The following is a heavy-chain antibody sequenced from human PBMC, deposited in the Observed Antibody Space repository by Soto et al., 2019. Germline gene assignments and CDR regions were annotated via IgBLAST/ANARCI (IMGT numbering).Heavy chain of an antibody. D-gene: IGHD3-3*01. CDR3: ARERKFDFWRKGLDV. CDR2: MDPNSGST. J-gene: IGHJ6*02. V-gene: IGHV1-8*01. Sequence: QAQLVQSGAEVKKPGASVKVSCKASGYNFTSYDINWVRQAPGQGLEWLGWMDPNSGSTGYAQNLQGRVTKTRNISINTAHMELSSLSSEDTAVYYCARERKFDFWRKGLDVWGQGTTVTVSS. CDR1: GYNFTSYD.